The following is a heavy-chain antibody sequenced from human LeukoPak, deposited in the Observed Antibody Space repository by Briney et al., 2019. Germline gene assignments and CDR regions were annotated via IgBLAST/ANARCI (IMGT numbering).Heavy chain of an antibody. J-gene: IGHJ4*02. V-gene: IGHV3-53*01. D-gene: IGHD4-17*01. CDR3: ARTPPPGDYAEQ. CDR2: IYSGGST. CDR1: GVTVSSNY. Sequence: GGSLGLSCAASGVTVSSNYMSWVRQAPGKGLEWVSVIYSGGSTYYADSVKGRFTISRDNSKNTLYLQMNSLRAEDTAVYYCARTPPPGDYAEQWGQGTLVTVSS.